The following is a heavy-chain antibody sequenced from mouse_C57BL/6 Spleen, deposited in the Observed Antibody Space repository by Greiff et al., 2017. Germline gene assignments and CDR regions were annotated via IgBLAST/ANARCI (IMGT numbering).Heavy chain of an antibody. V-gene: IGHV5-4*01. CDR1: GFTFSSYA. Sequence: EVQVVESGGGLVKPGGSLKLSCAASGFTFSSYAMSWVRQTPEKRLEWVATISDGGSYTYYPDNVKGRFTISRDNAKNNLYLQMSHLKSEDTAMYYCARGIYDGYYAYFDYWGQGTTLTVSS. J-gene: IGHJ2*01. D-gene: IGHD2-3*01. CDR2: ISDGGSYT. CDR3: ARGIYDGYYAYFDY.